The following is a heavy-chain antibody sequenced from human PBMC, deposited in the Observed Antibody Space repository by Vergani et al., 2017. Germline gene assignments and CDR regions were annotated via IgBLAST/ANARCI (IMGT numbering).Heavy chain of an antibody. CDR2: IIPIFGTA. Sequence: QVQLVQSGAEVKKPGSSVKVSCKASGGTFSSYAISWVRQAPGQGLEWMGGIIPIFGTANYAQKFQGRVTITADESTSTAYMELSSLRSEDTAVYYCARDSITTYWGGDCYFDYWGQGTLVTVAS. CDR3: ARDSITTYWGGDCYFDY. CDR1: GGTFSSYA. V-gene: IGHV1-69*01. J-gene: IGHJ4*02. D-gene: IGHD2-21*02.